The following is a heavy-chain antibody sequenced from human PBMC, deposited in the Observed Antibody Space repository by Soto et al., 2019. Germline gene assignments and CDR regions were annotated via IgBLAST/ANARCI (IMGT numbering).Heavy chain of an antibody. V-gene: IGHV4-39*07. CDR2: IYYSGST. CDR1: GGSISSSSYY. Sequence: SETLSLTCTVSGGSISSSSYYWGWIRQPPGKGLEWIGSIYYSGSTYYNPSLKSRVTISVDTSKNQFSLKLSSVTAADTAVYYCARMGNYDFWSGPDTSQPYGMDVWGQGTTVTVSS. D-gene: IGHD3-3*01. J-gene: IGHJ6*02. CDR3: ARMGNYDFWSGPDTSQPYGMDV.